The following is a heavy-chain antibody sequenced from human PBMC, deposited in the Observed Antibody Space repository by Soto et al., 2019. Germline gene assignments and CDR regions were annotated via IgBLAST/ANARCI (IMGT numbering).Heavy chain of an antibody. D-gene: IGHD3-10*01. J-gene: IGHJ6*02. CDR2: INHSGST. Sequence: SETLSLTCAVYGGSFSGYYWSWIRQPPGKGLEWIGEINHSGSTNYNPSLKSRVTISVDTSKNQFSLKLSSVTAADTAVYYCARDLWFGESFGYYYGMDVWGRGTTVTVSS. CDR1: GGSFSGYY. CDR3: ARDLWFGESFGYYYGMDV. V-gene: IGHV4-34*01.